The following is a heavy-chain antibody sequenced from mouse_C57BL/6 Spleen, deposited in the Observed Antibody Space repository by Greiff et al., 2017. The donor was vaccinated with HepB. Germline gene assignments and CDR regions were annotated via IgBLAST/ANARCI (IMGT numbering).Heavy chain of an antibody. CDR1: GYSFTGYY. V-gene: IGHV1-42*01. CDR2: INPSTGGT. CDR3: ARRSSPYYYAMDY. D-gene: IGHD1-1*01. Sequence: DVKLVESGPELVKPGASVKISCKASGYSFTGYYMNWVKQSPEKSLEWIGEINPSTGGTTYNQKFKAKATLTVDKSSSTAYMQLKSLTSEDSAVYYCARRSSPYYYAMDYWGQGTSVTVSS. J-gene: IGHJ4*01.